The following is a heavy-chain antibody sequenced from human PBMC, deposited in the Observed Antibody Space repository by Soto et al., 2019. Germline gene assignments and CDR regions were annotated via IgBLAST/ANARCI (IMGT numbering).Heavy chain of an antibody. V-gene: IGHV3-9*01. D-gene: IGHD2-2*01. J-gene: IGHJ4*02. CDR1: GFTFDDYA. CDR2: ISWNSGNI. Sequence: GGSLRLSCAASGFTFDDYAMHWVRQAPGKGLEWVSGISWNSGNIGYADSVKGRFTISRDNAKNSLYLQMNSLRAEDTALYYCAKDMSEVVVVPAANWGQGTLVTVSS. CDR3: AKDMSEVVVVPAAN.